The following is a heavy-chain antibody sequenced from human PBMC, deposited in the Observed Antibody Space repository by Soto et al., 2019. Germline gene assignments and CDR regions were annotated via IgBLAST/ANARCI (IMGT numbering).Heavy chain of an antibody. Sequence: QVQLVQSGAEVKKPGSSVKVSCKASGGTFSSYAISWVRQAPGQGLEWMGGIIPIFGTANYAQKFQGRVTITGDESTSTAYMELSSLRSEDTAVYYCARVYVDTAMVAFYYFDYWGQGTLVTVSS. CDR2: IIPIFGTA. CDR3: ARVYVDTAMVAFYYFDY. CDR1: GGTFSSYA. V-gene: IGHV1-69*01. J-gene: IGHJ4*02. D-gene: IGHD5-18*01.